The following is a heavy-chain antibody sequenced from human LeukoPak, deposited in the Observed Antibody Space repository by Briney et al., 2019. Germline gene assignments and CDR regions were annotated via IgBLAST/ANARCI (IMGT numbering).Heavy chain of an antibody. Sequence: GASVKVSCKVSGYTPTELSMHWVRQAPGKGLEWMGGFDPEDGETIYAQKFQGRVTMTEDTSTDTAYMELSSLRSEDTAVYYCATSPPGITIFGVVNYWGQGTLVTVSS. V-gene: IGHV1-24*01. CDR1: GYTPTELS. D-gene: IGHD3-3*01. J-gene: IGHJ4*02. CDR2: FDPEDGET. CDR3: ATSPPGITIFGVVNY.